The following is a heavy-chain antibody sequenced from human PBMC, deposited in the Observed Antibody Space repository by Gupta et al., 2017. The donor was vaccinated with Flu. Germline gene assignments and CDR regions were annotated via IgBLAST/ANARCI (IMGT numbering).Heavy chain of an antibody. CDR3: AREYYDILTENYYYYYGMDV. J-gene: IGHJ6*02. Sequence: LEWMGGIIPIFGTANYAQKFQGRVTITADESTSTAYMELSSLRSEDTAVYYCAREYYDILTENYYYYYGMDVWGQGTTVTVSS. CDR2: IIPIFGTA. D-gene: IGHD3-9*01. V-gene: IGHV1-69*01.